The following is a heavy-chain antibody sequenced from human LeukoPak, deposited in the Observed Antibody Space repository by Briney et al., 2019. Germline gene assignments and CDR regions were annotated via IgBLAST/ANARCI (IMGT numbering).Heavy chain of an antibody. Sequence: PSETLSLTCTVSGGSISNYYWSWIRRPAGKGLEWIGHVYTSGSTNYNPSLKSRVTMSVDTSKNQFSLRLSSVTAADTAVYYCARDSGKGDTAHMDVWGKGTTVTVSS. D-gene: IGHD1-26*01. J-gene: IGHJ6*03. CDR2: VYTSGST. CDR1: GGSISNYY. V-gene: IGHV4-4*07. CDR3: ARDSGKGDTAHMDV.